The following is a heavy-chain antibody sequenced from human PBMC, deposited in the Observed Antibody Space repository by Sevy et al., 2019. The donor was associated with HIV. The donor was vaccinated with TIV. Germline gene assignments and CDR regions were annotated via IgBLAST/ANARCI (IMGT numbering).Heavy chain of an antibody. J-gene: IGHJ3*02. D-gene: IGHD3-10*01. CDR1: GFTFSSYA. V-gene: IGHV3-23*01. CDR2: ISGSGGIT. CDR3: AEACAVRGVRTGAFDI. Sequence: GGSLRLSCAASGFTFSSYAMSWVRQAPGKGLEWVSAISGSGGITYYADSVKGPFTISRDNSKNTLYLQMNSLRAEDTAVYYCAEACAVRGVRTGAFDIWGQGTMVTVSS.